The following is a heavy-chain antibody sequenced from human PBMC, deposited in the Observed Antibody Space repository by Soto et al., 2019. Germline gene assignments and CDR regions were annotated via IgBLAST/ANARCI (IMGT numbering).Heavy chain of an antibody. CDR2: ISSSGSTI. Sequence: PGGSLRLSXAASGFTFSLYEMNWVRQAPGKGLEWISYISSSGSTIYYADSVKGRFTISRDNAKNSLFLQMSSLRAEDTAVYFCARDGYGDPYYYYAMDVWGQGTTVTVSS. CDR1: GFTFSLYE. D-gene: IGHD4-17*01. CDR3: ARDGYGDPYYYYAMDV. V-gene: IGHV3-48*03. J-gene: IGHJ6*02.